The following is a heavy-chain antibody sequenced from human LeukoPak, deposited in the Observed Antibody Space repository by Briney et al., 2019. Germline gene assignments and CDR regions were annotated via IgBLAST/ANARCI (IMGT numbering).Heavy chain of an antibody. CDR2: ISSSSSYI. CDR3: ARAFSSPGYLDY. J-gene: IGHJ4*02. V-gene: IGHV3-21*01. Sequence: GGSLRLSCAASGFTFSSYSMNWVRQAPGKGLEWVSSISSSSSYIYYADSVKGRLTISRDNSKNTVYLQMNSLRAEDTAVYYCARAFSSPGYLDYWGQGTLVTVSS. D-gene: IGHD6-13*01. CDR1: GFTFSSYS.